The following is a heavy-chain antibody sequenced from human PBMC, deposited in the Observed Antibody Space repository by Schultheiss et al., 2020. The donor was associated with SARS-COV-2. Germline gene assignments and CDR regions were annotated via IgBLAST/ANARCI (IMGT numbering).Heavy chain of an antibody. CDR3: ARAATNYDILTGPEV. CDR2: ISAYNGNT. V-gene: IGHV1-18*01. D-gene: IGHD3-9*01. Sequence: ASVKVSCKASGGTFSSYGISWVRQAPGQGLEWMGWISAYNGNTNYAQKLQGRVTMTTDTSTSTAYMELRSLRAEDTAVYYCARAATNYDILTGPEVWGQGTLVTVSS. J-gene: IGHJ4*02. CDR1: GGTFSSYG.